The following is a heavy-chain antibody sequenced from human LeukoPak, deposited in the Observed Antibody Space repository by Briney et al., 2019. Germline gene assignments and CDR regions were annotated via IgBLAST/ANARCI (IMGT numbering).Heavy chain of an antibody. CDR1: GGSISSSSYY. CDR2: SYHSGST. D-gene: IGHD2-2*01. V-gene: IGHV4-39*07. J-gene: IGHJ4*02. Sequence: PSETLSLTCTVSGGSISSSSYYWGWIRQPPGEGLEWIGSSYHSGSTYYNPSLKSRVTISVDTSKNQFSLKLSSVTAADTAVYYCATLIVVVPAAKGYYFDYWGQGTLVTVSS. CDR3: ATLIVVVPAAKGYYFDY.